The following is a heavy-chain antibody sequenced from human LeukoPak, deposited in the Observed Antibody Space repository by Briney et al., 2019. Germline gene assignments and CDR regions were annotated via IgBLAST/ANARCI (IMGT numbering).Heavy chain of an antibody. CDR2: INPNSGGT. CDR3: ARVWYSSGWTFDY. V-gene: IGHV1-2*06. Sequence: PGASAKVSCKASGYTFTGYYMHWVRQAPGQGLEWMGRINPNSGGTNYAQKFQGRVTMTRDTSISTAYMELSRLRSDDTAVYYCARVWYSSGWTFDYWGQGTLVTVSS. CDR1: GYTFTGYY. J-gene: IGHJ4*02. D-gene: IGHD6-19*01.